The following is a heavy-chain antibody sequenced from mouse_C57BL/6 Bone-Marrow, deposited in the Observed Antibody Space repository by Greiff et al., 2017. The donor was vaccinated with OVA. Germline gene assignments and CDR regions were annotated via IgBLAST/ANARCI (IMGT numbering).Heavy chain of an antibody. D-gene: IGHD1-2*01. Sequence: QVQLKESGAELARPGASVKLSCKASGYTFTSYGISWVKQRTGQGLEWIGEIYPRSGNTYYNEKFKGKATLTADKSSSTAYMELRSLTSEDSAVYFCAREGDYYGPWFAYWGQGTLVTVSA. CDR1: GYTFTSYG. CDR3: AREGDYYGPWFAY. V-gene: IGHV1-81*01. CDR2: IYPRSGNT. J-gene: IGHJ3*01.